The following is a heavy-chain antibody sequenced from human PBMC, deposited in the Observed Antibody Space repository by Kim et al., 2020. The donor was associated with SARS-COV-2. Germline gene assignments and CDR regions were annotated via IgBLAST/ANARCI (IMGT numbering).Heavy chain of an antibody. Sequence: SYVDSVKGRFTISKDNAKNSLYLQMNSLRAEDTAVYYCARFSGSGSYYPYWGQGTLVTVSS. J-gene: IGHJ4*02. D-gene: IGHD3-10*01. V-gene: IGHV3-7*04. CDR3: ARFSGSGSYYPY.